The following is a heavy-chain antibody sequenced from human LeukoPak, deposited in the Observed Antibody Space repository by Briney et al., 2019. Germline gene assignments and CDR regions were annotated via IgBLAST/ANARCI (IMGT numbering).Heavy chain of an antibody. D-gene: IGHD4-17*01. J-gene: IGHJ4*02. Sequence: GGSLRLSCAASGFTFSSYAMRWVRQAPGKGLEWVSAISGSGGSTYYADSVKGRFTISRDNSKNTLYLQMNSLRAEDTAVYYCARIGDYLNFDYWGQGTLVTVSS. V-gene: IGHV3-23*01. CDR1: GFTFSSYA. CDR2: ISGSGGST. CDR3: ARIGDYLNFDY.